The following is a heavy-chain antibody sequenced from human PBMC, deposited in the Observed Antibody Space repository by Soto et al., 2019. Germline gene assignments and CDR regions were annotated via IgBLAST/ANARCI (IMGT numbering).Heavy chain of an antibody. V-gene: IGHV1-18*01. D-gene: IGHD3-22*01. CDR3: AKDREGSSGWYGMDV. J-gene: IGHJ6*02. Sequence: ASVKVSCKASGYTFTSYGISWVRQAPGQGLEWMGWISAYNGNTNYAQKLQGRVTMTTDTSTSTAYMELRSLRSDDTAVYYCAKDREGSSGWYGMDVWGQGTTVTVSS. CDR1: GYTFTSYG. CDR2: ISAYNGNT.